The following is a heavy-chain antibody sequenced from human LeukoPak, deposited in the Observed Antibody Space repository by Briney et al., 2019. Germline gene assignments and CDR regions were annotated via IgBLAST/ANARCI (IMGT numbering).Heavy chain of an antibody. D-gene: IGHD2-21*01. Sequence: SETLSLTCTVSGGSITSYYWSWIRQPPGKGLEWIGHIYYSGRIIYNTSPKSRVTISVHTSKNQLSLMLSSVTAADTAEYYCARHATDLFYFGYWGQGTLVTVSS. CDR2: IYYSGRI. J-gene: IGHJ4*02. CDR1: GGSITSYY. V-gene: IGHV4-59*08. CDR3: ARHATDLFYFGY.